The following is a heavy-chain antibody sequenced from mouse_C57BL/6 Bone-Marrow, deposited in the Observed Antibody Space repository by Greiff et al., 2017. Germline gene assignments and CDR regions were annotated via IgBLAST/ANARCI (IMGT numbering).Heavy chain of an antibody. CDR2: IDPENGDT. D-gene: IGHD1-1*01. CDR3: TFFSYYGNSYWYFDV. Sequence: VQLKESGAELVRPGASVKLSCTASGFNIKDDYMHWVKQRPEQGLEWIGWIDPENGDTEYASKFQGKATITADTSSNTAYLQLSSLTSEDTAVYYCTFFSYYGNSYWYFDVWGTGTTVTVSS. V-gene: IGHV14-4*01. CDR1: GFNIKDDY. J-gene: IGHJ1*03.